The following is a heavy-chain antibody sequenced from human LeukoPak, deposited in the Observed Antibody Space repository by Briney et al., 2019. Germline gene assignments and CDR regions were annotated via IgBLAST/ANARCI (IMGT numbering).Heavy chain of an antibody. D-gene: IGHD1-26*01. V-gene: IGHV4-4*02. J-gene: IGHJ4*02. CDR1: GGSISTDNW. CDR3: VRGLYGSDSY. CDR2: IFHTGRS. Sequence: SGTLSLTCDVSGGSISTDNWWIWVRQPPGKGLEWIGEIFHTGRSNYNPSLKSRVTMSVDKSRNQFFLTLTSVTAADTALYYCVRGLYGSDSYWGQGNLVTVSS.